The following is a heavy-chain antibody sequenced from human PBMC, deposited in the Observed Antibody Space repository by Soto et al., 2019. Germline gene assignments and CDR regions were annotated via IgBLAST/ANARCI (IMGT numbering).Heavy chain of an antibody. CDR1: GYTFTGYY. CDR2: INPNSGGT. D-gene: IGHD3-22*01. Sequence: ASVKVSCKASGYTFTGYYMHWVRQAPGQGLEWMGWINPNSGGTNYAQKFQGRVTMTRDTSISTAYMELSRLRSDDTAVYYCARLAGDYYDSSGYYAAAFDIWGQGTMVTVSS. V-gene: IGHV1-2*02. CDR3: ARLAGDYYDSSGYYAAAFDI. J-gene: IGHJ3*02.